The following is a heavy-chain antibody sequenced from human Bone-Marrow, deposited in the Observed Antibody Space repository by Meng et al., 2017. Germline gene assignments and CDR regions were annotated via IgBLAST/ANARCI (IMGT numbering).Heavy chain of an antibody. V-gene: IGHV3-21*01. Sequence: GESLKISCAASGFTFSSYAMSWVRQAPGKGLEWVSSISSSSSYIYYADSVKGRFTISRDNAKNSLYLQMNSLRAEDTAVYYCARACGRSGYRRHAFDIWGQGTMVTVSS. CDR2: ISSSSSYI. CDR3: ARACGRSGYRRHAFDI. CDR1: GFTFSSYA. J-gene: IGHJ3*02. D-gene: IGHD3-22*01.